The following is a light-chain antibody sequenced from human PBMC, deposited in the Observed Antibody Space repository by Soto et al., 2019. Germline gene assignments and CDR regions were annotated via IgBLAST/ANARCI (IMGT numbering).Light chain of an antibody. V-gene: IGKV3-15*01. CDR2: ASS. CDR1: QIVSSN. J-gene: IGKJ2*01. Sequence: EVVVTQSPATLSVSRGERATLSCRASQIVSSNLAWYQQKPGRAPRLLIYASSTRATGVPAMFSCSGSGTELTLTISSLQSEDCAVYYCQRYDDWPPTYTVGQGTKVDIK. CDR3: QRYDDWPPTYT.